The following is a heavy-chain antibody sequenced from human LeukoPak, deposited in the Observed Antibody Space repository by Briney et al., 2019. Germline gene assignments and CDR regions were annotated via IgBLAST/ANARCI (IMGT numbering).Heavy chain of an antibody. D-gene: IGHD3-9*01. CDR1: GFTFSSYE. J-gene: IGHJ5*02. CDR3: ARELRYFDWSRWFDP. CDR2: ISSSGSTI. V-gene: IGHV3-48*03. Sequence: GGSLRLSCAASGFTFSSYEMNWVRQAPGHLLEWSSYISSSGSTIYYADSVKGRFTISRDNAKNSLYLQMNDLRAEDTAVYYCARELRYFDWSRWFDPWGQGTLVTVSS.